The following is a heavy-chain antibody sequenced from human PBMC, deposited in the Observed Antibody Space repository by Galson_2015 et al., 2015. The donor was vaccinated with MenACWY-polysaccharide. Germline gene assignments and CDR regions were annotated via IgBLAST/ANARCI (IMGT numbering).Heavy chain of an antibody. CDR1: GFTFTSFW. V-gene: IGHV3-23*01. CDR3: AKSGGDGVTVFATVPTAPES. CDR2: ISGSGNSA. D-gene: IGHD2-21*01. J-gene: IGHJ4*02. Sequence: SLRLSCAASGFTFTSFWMNWVRQTPGKGLEWVAGISGSGNSAFYADSVRGRFTISRDNSRNTLYLQMNSLRADDTALYYCAKSGGDGVTVFATVPTAPESWGQGTLVTVSS.